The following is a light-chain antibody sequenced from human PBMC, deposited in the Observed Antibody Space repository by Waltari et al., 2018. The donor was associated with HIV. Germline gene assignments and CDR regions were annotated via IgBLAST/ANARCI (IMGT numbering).Light chain of an antibody. V-gene: IGLV2-23*01. CDR3: CSYAGSSPVL. CDR1: RSDVWSYNL. J-gene: IGLJ2*01. Sequence: QSALTQPASVSGSPGQSITISCTGTRSDVWSYNLLSWYQQHPGKAPKLMIYEGSKRPSGVSNRFSGSKSGSTASLTISGLQAEDEAGYYCCSYAGSSPVLFGGGTKLTVL. CDR2: EGS.